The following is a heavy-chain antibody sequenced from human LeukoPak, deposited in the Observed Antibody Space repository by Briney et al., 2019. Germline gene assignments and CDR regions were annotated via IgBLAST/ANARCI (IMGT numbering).Heavy chain of an antibody. D-gene: IGHD1-26*01. CDR2: IKPDGSEK. J-gene: IGHJ4*02. Sequence: GGSLRLSCAASGFSFSSYTMNWVRQAPGKGLEWVANIKPDGSEKYYVDSVKGRFTISRDNAKNSLYLQMNSLRAEDTAVYYCTRGGSHGYWGQGTLVTVSS. CDR1: GFSFSSYT. V-gene: IGHV3-7*01. CDR3: TRGGSHGY.